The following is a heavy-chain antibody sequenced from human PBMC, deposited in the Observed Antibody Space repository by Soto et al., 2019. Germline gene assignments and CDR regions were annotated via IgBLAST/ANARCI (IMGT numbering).Heavy chain of an antibody. V-gene: IGHV3-23*01. D-gene: IGHD3-9*01. Sequence: EVQLLESGGALVQPGGSLRLSCAAAGFMFSSYGMSWVRQAPGKGLQWVATIHPSGGSTHYAESVRGRFTISRDKSRDTLYRQMNSLRAEDTAVYYCAHDPSTGPPDCGGQGALVTVSS. CDR2: IHPSGGST. J-gene: IGHJ4*02. CDR3: AHDPSTGPPDC. CDR1: GFMFSSYG.